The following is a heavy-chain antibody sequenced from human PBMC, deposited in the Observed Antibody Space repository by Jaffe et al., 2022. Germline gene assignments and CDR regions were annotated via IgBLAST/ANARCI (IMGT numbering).Heavy chain of an antibody. CDR2: IIPILGIA. V-gene: IGHV1-69*08. CDR1: GGTFSSYT. D-gene: IGHD3-10*01. Sequence: QVQLVQSGAEVKKPGSSVKVSCKASGGTFSSYTISWVRQAPGQGLEWMGRIIPILGIANYAQKFQGRVTITADKSTSTAYMELSSLRSEDTAVYYCARDRRHWSITMVRGNAFDIWGQGTMVTVSS. J-gene: IGHJ3*02. CDR3: ARDRRHWSITMVRGNAFDI.